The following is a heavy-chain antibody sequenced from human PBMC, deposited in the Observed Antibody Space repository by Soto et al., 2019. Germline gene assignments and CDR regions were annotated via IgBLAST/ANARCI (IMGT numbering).Heavy chain of an antibody. J-gene: IGHJ5*02. V-gene: IGHV4-39*02. CDR1: GGSISSSSYY. CDR2: IYYSGST. CDR3: ARDLTTAMVLGSWFYX. D-gene: IGHD5-18*01. Sequence: SETLSLTCTVSGGSISSSSYYWGWIRQPPGKGLELVGSIYYSGSTYYKPSLKSRVTISVDTSKNQFSLKLSSVTAADTAVYYCARDLTTAMVLGSWFYXWGQVTLVTVSX.